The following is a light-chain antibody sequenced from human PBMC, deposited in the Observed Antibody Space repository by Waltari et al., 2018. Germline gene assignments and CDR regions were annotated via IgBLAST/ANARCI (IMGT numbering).Light chain of an antibody. V-gene: IGLV3-1*01. CDR3: QAWDSRTGV. CDR1: KLGDKY. Sequence: SYELTQPPSVSVTPGQTASITCSGDKLGDKYASWYQQKPGQSPVLVIYKHNKRPSGIPERISGSNSGNTAAVTISGTQTMDEADYYCQAWDSRTGVFGTGTKVTVL. CDR2: KHN. J-gene: IGLJ1*01.